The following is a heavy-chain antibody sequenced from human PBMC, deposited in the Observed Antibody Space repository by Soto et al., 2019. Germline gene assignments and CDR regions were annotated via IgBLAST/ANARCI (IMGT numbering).Heavy chain of an antibody. V-gene: IGHV3-23*01. CDR3: AKDGGYYDSSGYSAFDY. CDR2: ISGSGGST. Sequence: GGSLRLSCAASGFTFSSYAMSWVRQAPGKGLEWVSAISGSGGSTYYADSVKGRFTISRDNSKNTLYLQMNSLRAEDMAVYYCAKDGGYYDSSGYSAFDYWGQGTLVTVSS. D-gene: IGHD3-22*01. J-gene: IGHJ4*02. CDR1: GFTFSSYA.